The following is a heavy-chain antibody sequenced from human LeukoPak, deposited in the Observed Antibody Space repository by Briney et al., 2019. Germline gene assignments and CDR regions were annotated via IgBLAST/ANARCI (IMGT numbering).Heavy chain of an antibody. Sequence: SETLSLTCTVSGGSISSYHWSWIRQPPGKGLEWIGYIYYTGSTNYNPSLRSRVTMSLDTSKNQSSLKLSSVTAADTAVYYCARGGNVSVPFDYWGQGTLVTVSS. J-gene: IGHJ4*02. V-gene: IGHV4-59*12. CDR2: IYYTGST. CDR3: ARGGNVSVPFDY. D-gene: IGHD6-25*01. CDR1: GGSISSYH.